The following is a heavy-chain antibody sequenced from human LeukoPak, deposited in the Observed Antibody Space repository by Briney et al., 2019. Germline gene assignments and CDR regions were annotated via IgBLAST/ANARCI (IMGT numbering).Heavy chain of an antibody. D-gene: IGHD3-22*01. CDR3: ARLYYYDSSGYDY. CDR2: IYSGGST. Sequence: PGRSLRLSCAASGFTFSSYAMSWVRQAPGKGLEWVSVIYSGGSTYYADSVKGRFTISRDNSKNTLYLQMNSLRAEDTAVYYCARLYYYDSSGYDYWGQGTLVTVSS. CDR1: GFTFSSYA. V-gene: IGHV3-53*01. J-gene: IGHJ4*02.